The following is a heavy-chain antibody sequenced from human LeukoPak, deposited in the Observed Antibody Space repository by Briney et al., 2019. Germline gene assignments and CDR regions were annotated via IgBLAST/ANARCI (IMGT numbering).Heavy chain of an antibody. CDR1: GFTVSSNY. CDR2: LYSGGSTT. V-gene: IGHV3-66*01. D-gene: IGHD6-19*01. CDR3: ARESPSSGWYWGSFDY. J-gene: IGHJ4*02. Sequence: GGSLRLSCAVSGFTVSSNYMSWVRQAPGKGLEWVSVLYSGGSTTYYADFVKGRFTISRDISKNTLYLQMNSLRAEDTAVYYCARESPSSGWYWGSFDYWGQGTLVTVSS.